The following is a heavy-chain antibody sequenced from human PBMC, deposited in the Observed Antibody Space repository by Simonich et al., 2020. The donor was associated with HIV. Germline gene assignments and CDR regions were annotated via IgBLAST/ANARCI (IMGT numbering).Heavy chain of an antibody. CDR3: ARDDKGGQQLVGI. Sequence: QVQLVQSGPEVKKPGASVKVSCKASGYTFSNYGISWVRQAPGQGLEWMGWIRVYNGDKKYAQKIQDRVTMSTDTSTSTAYMELRSLRSDDTAGYYCARDDKGGQQLVGIWGQGTLVTVSS. CDR1: GYTFSNYG. J-gene: IGHJ4*02. CDR2: IRVYNGDK. V-gene: IGHV1-18*01. D-gene: IGHD6-13*01.